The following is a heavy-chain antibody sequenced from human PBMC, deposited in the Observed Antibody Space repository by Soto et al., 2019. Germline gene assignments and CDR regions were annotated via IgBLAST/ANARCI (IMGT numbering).Heavy chain of an antibody. J-gene: IGHJ5*01. D-gene: IGHD3-10*01. Sequence: GRSLRVSYAGSGCTLSTAWMPLCRHAPGRGLEWVARIKTTSDGGTIHYAAPVKGRFTISRDDSKDTLFLQMNSLKIEDTALYYCFGDPYGPTWGHGTLVTV. CDR3: FGDPYGPT. V-gene: IGHV3-15*01. CDR1: GCTLSTAW. CDR2: IKTTSDGGTI.